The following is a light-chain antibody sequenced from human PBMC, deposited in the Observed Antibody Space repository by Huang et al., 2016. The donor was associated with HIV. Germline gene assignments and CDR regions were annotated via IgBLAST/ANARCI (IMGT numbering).Light chain of an antibody. CDR2: DAS. V-gene: IGKV3-20*01. J-gene: IGKJ1*01. CDR1: QRVSRSY. CDR3: QQYGRSPWT. Sequence: EIVLTQSPGTLSLSPGERATLSCRASQRVSRSYLAWYQQKPGQAPRLLIYDASSRATGIPDRFSGSGSGTDFILTISRLEPEDFAVYYCQQYGRSPWTFGQGTKVEIK.